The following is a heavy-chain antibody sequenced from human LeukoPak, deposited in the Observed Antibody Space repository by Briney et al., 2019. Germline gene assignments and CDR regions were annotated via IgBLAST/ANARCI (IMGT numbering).Heavy chain of an antibody. CDR1: GYTFTNYG. CDR2: ISAYSGNT. V-gene: IGHV1-18*01. J-gene: IGHJ4*02. D-gene: IGHD1-26*01. Sequence: ASVKVSCKTSGYTFTNYGISWVRQAPGQGLEWMGWISAYSGNTNYVQKFRGRVTMTTDTSTSTVYMELRSLTPDDTAVYYCARDIATIVHQDWGQGTQVTVSS. CDR3: ARDIATIVHQD.